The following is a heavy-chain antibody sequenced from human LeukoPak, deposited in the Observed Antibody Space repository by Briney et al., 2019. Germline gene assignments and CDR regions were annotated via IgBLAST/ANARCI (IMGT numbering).Heavy chain of an antibody. CDR1: GYSVMELS. CDR3: ATPGPDWGDAFDT. CDR2: FDPEDGET. V-gene: IGHV1-24*01. J-gene: IGHJ3*02. Sequence: ASVNVSSKVSGYSVMELSMHWVRQAPGKGLEWMGGFDPEDGETIYAQKFQGRVTMTEDTSTDTAYMELSSLRSEDTAVYYCATPGPDWGDAFDTWGQGTMVTVSS. D-gene: IGHD3/OR15-3a*01.